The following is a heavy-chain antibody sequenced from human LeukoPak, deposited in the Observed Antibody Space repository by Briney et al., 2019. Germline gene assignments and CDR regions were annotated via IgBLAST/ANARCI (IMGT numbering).Heavy chain of an antibody. V-gene: IGHV4-39*01. Sequence: PSETLSLTCTVSGGSISTNNYYWGWIRQPPGKGLEWIGHIYYDGRTYYNPSLKSRVTMSVDTSKNQFSLKLSSVTAADTAVYYCARHRGSSSELDPWGLGTLVTISS. CDR3: ARHRGSSSELDP. CDR1: GGSISTNNYY. CDR2: IYYDGRT. J-gene: IGHJ5*02. D-gene: IGHD6-6*01.